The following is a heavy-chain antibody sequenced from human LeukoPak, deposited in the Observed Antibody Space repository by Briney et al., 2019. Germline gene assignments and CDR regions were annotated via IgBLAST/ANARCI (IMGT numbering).Heavy chain of an antibody. CDR2: MKRDGSEI. D-gene: IGHD6-6*01. CDR1: GFTFSTYW. J-gene: IGHJ4*02. Sequence: PGGSLRLSCSASGFTFSTYWMSWVRQAPGKGLEWVANMKRDGSEIYYVDSVKGRFTVSRDNAKNTLYLQVNNLRVEDTAVYYCARGPNSNWSGLDFWGQGTLLTVSS. V-gene: IGHV3-7*01. CDR3: ARGPNSNWSGLDF.